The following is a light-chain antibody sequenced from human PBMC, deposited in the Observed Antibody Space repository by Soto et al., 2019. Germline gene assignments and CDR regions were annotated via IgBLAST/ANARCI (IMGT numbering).Light chain of an antibody. CDR1: QSVSSSY. CDR3: QQYGSSPRT. Sequence: EIVLTQSPGTLSLSPGERATLSCRASQSVSSSYLAWYQQKPGQAPRLLIYGASSRATGIPDRFSGSESGTDFTFTISRLEPEDFAVYYCQQYGSSPRTFGQGTKVEIK. J-gene: IGKJ1*01. V-gene: IGKV3-20*01. CDR2: GAS.